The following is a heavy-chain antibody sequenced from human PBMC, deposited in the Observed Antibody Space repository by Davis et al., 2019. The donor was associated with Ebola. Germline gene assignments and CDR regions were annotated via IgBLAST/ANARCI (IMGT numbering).Heavy chain of an antibody. V-gene: IGHV4-34*01. CDR2: INHSGST. Sequence: SETLSLTCAVYGGSFSGYYWRWIRQPPGKGLEWTGEINHSGSTNYNPSLKSRVTISVDTSKNQFSLKLSSVTAADTAVYYCARYNWNDVFYYYYGMDVWGQGTTVTVSS. J-gene: IGHJ6*02. D-gene: IGHD1-20*01. CDR1: GGSFSGYY. CDR3: ARYNWNDVFYYYYGMDV.